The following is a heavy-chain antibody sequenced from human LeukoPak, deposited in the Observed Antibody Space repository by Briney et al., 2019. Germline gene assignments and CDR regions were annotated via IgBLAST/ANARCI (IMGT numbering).Heavy chain of an antibody. D-gene: IGHD3-10*01. V-gene: IGHV3-21*01. CDR1: GFTYNYYS. CDR2: ISSSSRYI. J-gene: IGHJ6*03. CDR3: ARDREEDYYMDV. Sequence: PGGSLRLSCAAFGFTYNYYSMNWVRQAPGKGLEWVSSISSSSRYIYYADSVKGRFTISRDNAKNSLYLQMNSLRAEDTAVYYCARDREEDYYMDVWGKGTTVTVSS.